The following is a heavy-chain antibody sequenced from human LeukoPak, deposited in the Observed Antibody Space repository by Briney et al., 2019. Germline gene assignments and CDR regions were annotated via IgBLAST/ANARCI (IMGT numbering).Heavy chain of an antibody. J-gene: IGHJ4*02. D-gene: IGHD1-26*01. CDR3: AISGEWELLRVRWAGHDY. CDR1: GFTFRNYA. Sequence: GGSLRLSCAASGFTFRNYAIHWVRQAPGKGLEWVAVISYDGNESYYADSVKGRFTISRDNSKNTLFLQMNNLTDEDTAVYYCAISGEWELLRVRWAGHDYWGQGTLVTVSS. CDR2: ISYDGNES. V-gene: IGHV3-30*04.